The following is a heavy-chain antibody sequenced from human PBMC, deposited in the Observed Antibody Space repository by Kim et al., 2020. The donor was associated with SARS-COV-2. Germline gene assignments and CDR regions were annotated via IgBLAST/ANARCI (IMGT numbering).Heavy chain of an antibody. J-gene: IGHJ6*02. V-gene: IGHV1-8*01. Sequence: ASVKVSCKASGYTFTSYDINWVRQATGQGLEWMGWMNPNSGNTGYAQKFQGRVTMTRNTSISTAYMELSSLRSEDTAVYYCARCRYTRQLYYYYGMDVWGQGTTVTVSS. D-gene: IGHD1-1*01. CDR1: GYTFTSYD. CDR2: MNPNSGNT. CDR3: ARCRYTRQLYYYYGMDV.